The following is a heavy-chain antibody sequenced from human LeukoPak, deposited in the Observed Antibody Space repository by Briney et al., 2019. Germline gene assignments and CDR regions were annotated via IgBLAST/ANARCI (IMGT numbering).Heavy chain of an antibody. J-gene: IGHJ4*02. Sequence: GGSLRLSCAASGFTFSDYYMSWIRQAPGKGLEWVSYISSSGSTIYYADSVKGRFTISRDNAKNSLYLQMNSLRAEDTAVYYCARVRGYDIIVYYFDYWGQGTLVTVSS. D-gene: IGHD5-12*01. CDR2: ISSSGSTI. CDR1: GFTFSDYY. CDR3: ARVRGYDIIVYYFDY. V-gene: IGHV3-11*01.